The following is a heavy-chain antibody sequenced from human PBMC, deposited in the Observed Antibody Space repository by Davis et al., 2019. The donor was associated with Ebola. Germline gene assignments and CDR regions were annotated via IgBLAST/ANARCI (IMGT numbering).Heavy chain of an antibody. V-gene: IGHV4-30-2*01. CDR3: ARTDERYGEFDY. CDR2: IYHSGST. J-gene: IGHJ4*02. D-gene: IGHD3-10*01. CDR1: GGSISSGGYS. Sequence: PSETLSLTCAVSGGSISSGGYSWSCIRQPPGQGLEWIGYIYHSGSTYYNPSLKSRVTISVDRSKNQLSLKLSSVTAADTAVYYCARTDERYGEFDYWGQGTLVTVSS.